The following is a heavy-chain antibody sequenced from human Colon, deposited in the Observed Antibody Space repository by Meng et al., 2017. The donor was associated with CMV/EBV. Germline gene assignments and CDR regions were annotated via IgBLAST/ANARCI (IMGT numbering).Heavy chain of an antibody. J-gene: IGHJ4*02. CDR3: ARVGVEWNNRYYFDY. D-gene: IGHD3-3*01. CDR1: DGSLRGYY. V-gene: IGHV4-34*01. Sequence: YDGSLRGYYWTWIRQPPGKGLEWVGEVNHSGGTNYNPSIKSRITISIDMSKNQLSLSLSSVTAADTAVYYCARVGVEWNNRYYFDYWGQGTLVTVSS. CDR2: VNHSGGT.